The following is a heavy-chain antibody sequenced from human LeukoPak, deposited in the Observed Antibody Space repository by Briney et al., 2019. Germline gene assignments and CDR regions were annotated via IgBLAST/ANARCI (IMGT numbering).Heavy chain of an antibody. Sequence: GGSLRPSCAASGFTFSSYAMSWVRQAPGKGLEWVSAISGSGGSTNYADSVKGRFTISRDNSKNMLYLQMNSLRAEDTAVYYCARGADTGYSSDYWGQGTLVTVSS. CDR3: ARGADTGYSSDY. CDR1: GFTFSSYA. D-gene: IGHD3-9*01. V-gene: IGHV3-23*01. CDR2: ISGSGGST. J-gene: IGHJ4*02.